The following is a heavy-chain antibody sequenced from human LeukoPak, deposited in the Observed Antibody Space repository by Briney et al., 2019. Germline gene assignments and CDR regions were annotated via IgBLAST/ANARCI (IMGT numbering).Heavy chain of an antibody. CDR3: ARGHYYGMDV. CDR1: GFAFSGFW. V-gene: IGHV3-74*01. Sequence: GGSLRLSCAASGFAFSGFWMHWVRQAPAKGLVWVSSINSDGSNTIYAESVKGRVTISRDNAKNTLYLQMNSLRADDTAVYYCARGHYYGMDVWGQGTTVTVSS. CDR2: INSDGSNT. J-gene: IGHJ6*02.